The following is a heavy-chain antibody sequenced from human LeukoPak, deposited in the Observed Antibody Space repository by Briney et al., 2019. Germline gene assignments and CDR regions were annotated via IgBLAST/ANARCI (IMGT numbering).Heavy chain of an antibody. CDR3: AKVAVAGIWAYYFDY. CDR1: GFTFSSYA. V-gene: IGHV3-23*01. Sequence: GGSLRLSCAASGFTFSSYAMSWVRQAPGKGLEWVSAISGSGGSTYYADSVKGRFTISRDNSKNTLYLQMDSLRAEDTAVYYCAKVAVAGIWAYYFDYWGQGTLVTVSS. D-gene: IGHD6-19*01. J-gene: IGHJ4*02. CDR2: ISGSGGST.